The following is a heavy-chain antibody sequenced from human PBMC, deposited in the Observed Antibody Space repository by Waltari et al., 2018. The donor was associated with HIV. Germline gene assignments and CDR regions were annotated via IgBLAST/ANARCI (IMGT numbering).Heavy chain of an antibody. CDR3: AKDEAGAGSPEVWFDP. Sequence: EMQLFESGGGLVQPGGSLRRSCAASGTTFSRSAMPWVRQAPGKGLEWVSGISDSTGRTYYGDSVKGRFTISRDNSKNTLYLQMSSLRVEDTAIYYCAKDEAGAGSPEVWFDPWGQGTLVTVSS. CDR1: GTTFSRSA. V-gene: IGHV3-23*01. D-gene: IGHD6-13*01. J-gene: IGHJ5*02. CDR2: ISDSTGRT.